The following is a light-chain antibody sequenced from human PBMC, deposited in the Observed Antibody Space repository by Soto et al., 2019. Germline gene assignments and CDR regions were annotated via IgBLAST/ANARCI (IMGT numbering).Light chain of an antibody. J-gene: IGLJ3*02. CDR3: SSYTSSSTLV. CDR1: SSDVGGYNY. V-gene: IGLV2-14*01. Sequence: QSVLTQPASLSGSPGQSITISCTGTSSDVGGYNYVSWYQQHPGKAPKLMIYDVSNRPSGVSNRFSGSKPGNTASLTISGLQAEDEADYYCSSYTSSSTLVFGGGTKVTVL. CDR2: DVS.